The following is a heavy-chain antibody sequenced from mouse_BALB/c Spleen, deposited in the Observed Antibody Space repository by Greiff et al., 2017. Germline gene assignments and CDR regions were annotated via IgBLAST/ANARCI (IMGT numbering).Heavy chain of an antibody. D-gene: IGHD3-3*01. CDR1: GYSITSDYA. CDR2: ISYSGST. Sequence: EVQLVESGPGLVRPSQSLSLTCTVTGYSITSDYAWNWIRQFPGNKLEWMGYISYSGSTSYNPSLKSRISITRDTSKNQFFLQLNSVTTEDTATYDCAREGFRVMDYWGQGTSVTVSS. V-gene: IGHV3-2*02. CDR3: AREGFRVMDY. J-gene: IGHJ4*01.